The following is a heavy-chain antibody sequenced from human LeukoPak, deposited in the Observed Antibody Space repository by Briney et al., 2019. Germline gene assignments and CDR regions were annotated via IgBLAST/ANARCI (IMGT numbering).Heavy chain of an antibody. D-gene: IGHD2/OR15-2a*01. CDR2: ISGSGGST. J-gene: IGHJ3*02. CDR3: ARISHLNAFDI. CDR1: GLTFSNYG. V-gene: IGHV3-23*01. Sequence: GGSLRLSCAASGLTFSNYGMSWVRQAPGKGLEWVSTISGSGGSTYYADSVKGRFTISRDNAKNSLYPQMDSLRAEDTAVYYCARISHLNAFDIWGQGTMVTVSS.